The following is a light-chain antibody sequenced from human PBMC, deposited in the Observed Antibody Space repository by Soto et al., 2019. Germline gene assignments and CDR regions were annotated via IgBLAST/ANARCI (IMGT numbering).Light chain of an antibody. CDR2: GAS. CDR3: QQYNNWPRT. J-gene: IGKJ1*01. CDR1: QSVSSN. V-gene: IGKV3-15*01. Sequence: EIVVRQSPATLAVCPGERATLSCRASQSVSSNLAWYQQKPGQAPRLLIYGASTRATGIPARFSGSGSGTEFTLTISSLQSEEFAVYYCQQYNNWPRTFGQGTKVDIK.